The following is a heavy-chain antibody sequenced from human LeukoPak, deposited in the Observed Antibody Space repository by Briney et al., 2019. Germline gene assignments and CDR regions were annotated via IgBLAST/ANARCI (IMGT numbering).Heavy chain of an antibody. CDR2: IYYSGST. CDR1: GGSISSHY. D-gene: IGHD4-23*01. CDR3: ARAGGGNSDAFDI. J-gene: IGHJ3*02. V-gene: IGHV4-59*11. Sequence: SETLSLTCTVSGGSISSHYWSWIRQPPGKGLEWIGYIYYSGSTNYNPSLKSRVTISVDTSKNQFSLKLSSVTAADTAVYYCARAGGGNSDAFDIWGQGTMVTVSS.